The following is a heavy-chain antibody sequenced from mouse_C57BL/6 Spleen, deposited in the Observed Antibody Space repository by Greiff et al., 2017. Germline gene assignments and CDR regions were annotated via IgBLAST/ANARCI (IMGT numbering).Heavy chain of an antibody. J-gene: IGHJ3*01. CDR3: ARKGPLYYDYDGWFAY. CDR2: IHPNSGST. Sequence: QVQLQQPGAELVKPGASVKLSCKASGYTFTSYWMHWVKQRPGQGLEWIGMIHPNSGSTNYTEKFKSKATLTVDKSSSTAYMQLSSLTSEDSAVYYCARKGPLYYDYDGWFAYWGQGTLVTVSA. D-gene: IGHD2-4*01. V-gene: IGHV1-64*01. CDR1: GYTFTSYW.